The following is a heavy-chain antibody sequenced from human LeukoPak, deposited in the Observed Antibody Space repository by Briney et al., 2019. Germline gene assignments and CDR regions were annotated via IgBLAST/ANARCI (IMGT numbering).Heavy chain of an antibody. J-gene: IGHJ4*02. CDR3: AKDNRRHYTSGPNPDSLH. V-gene: IGHV3-9*01. CDR2: ISWNSGTI. Sequence: GGSLRLSCAGSGFIFNNYAMHWVRQPPGKGLEWDSGISWNSGTIDYADSVRGRFTISRDNAKNSLYLQMDSLRVEDTAFYYCAKDNRRHYTSGPNPDSLHWGQGALVTVSS. CDR1: GFIFNNYA. D-gene: IGHD6-19*01.